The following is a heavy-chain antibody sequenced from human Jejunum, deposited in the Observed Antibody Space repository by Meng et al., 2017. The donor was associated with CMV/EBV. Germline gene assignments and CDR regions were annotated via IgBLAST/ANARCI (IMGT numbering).Heavy chain of an antibody. Sequence: SRFPVSSSHIRWVRQARGKGLEWFSVIDSGGRTYYTDSVKGRFTIFRDSSKNMLYLQMSSLRPEDTAVYYCAREDYYGSGSLDYWGQGTLVTVSS. V-gene: IGHV3-66*02. CDR1: RFPVSSSH. CDR3: AREDYYGSGSLDY. D-gene: IGHD3-10*01. J-gene: IGHJ4*02. CDR2: IDSGGRT.